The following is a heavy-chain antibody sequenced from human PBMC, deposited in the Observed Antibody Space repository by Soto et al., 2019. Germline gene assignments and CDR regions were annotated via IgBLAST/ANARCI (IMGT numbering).Heavy chain of an antibody. CDR2: INAANGDT. CDR3: GRSGVGATGTILHNAIDV. J-gene: IGHJ6*02. Sequence: QVQLVQSGAEAKKPGASVQVSCKASGYTFTTYALHWVRQAPGERSEWMGWINAANGDTKYSEKLHGRVTITRDTSTTTGYLELWRLTSEVTAVAYCGRSGVGATGTILHNAIDVWGQATKVTVYS. CDR1: GYTFTTYA. V-gene: IGHV1-3*01. D-gene: IGHD1-26*01.